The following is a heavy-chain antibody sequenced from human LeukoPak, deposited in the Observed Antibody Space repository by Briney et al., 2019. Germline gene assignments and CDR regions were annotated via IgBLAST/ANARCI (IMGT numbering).Heavy chain of an antibody. D-gene: IGHD3-22*01. CDR3: ARLRDYYDSSGYYLDAFDI. J-gene: IGHJ3*02. CDR1: GGSISSYD. Sequence: PSETLSLTCTVSGGSISSYDWSWIRQPPGKGLEWIGYIYYSGSTNYNPSLKSRVTISVDTSKNQFSLKLSSVTAADTAVYYCARLRDYYDSSGYYLDAFDIWGQGTMVTVSS. V-gene: IGHV4-59*08. CDR2: IYYSGST.